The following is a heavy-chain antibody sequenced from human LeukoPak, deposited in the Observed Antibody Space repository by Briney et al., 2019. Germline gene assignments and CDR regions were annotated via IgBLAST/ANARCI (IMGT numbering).Heavy chain of an antibody. Sequence: ASVKVSCKASGYTFTSYDINWVRQATGQGLEWMGWMNPNSGNTSYAQKFQGRVTMTRDTSTSTVYMELSSLRPEDTAVYYCARDLGYCSGGSCPNDYWGQGTLVTVSS. J-gene: IGHJ4*02. CDR1: GYTFTSYD. CDR2: MNPNSGNT. V-gene: IGHV1-8*01. D-gene: IGHD2-15*01. CDR3: ARDLGYCSGGSCPNDY.